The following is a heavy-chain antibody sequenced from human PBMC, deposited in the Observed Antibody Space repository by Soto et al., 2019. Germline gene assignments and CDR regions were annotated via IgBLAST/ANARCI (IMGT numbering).Heavy chain of an antibody. Sequence: PGGFLRLSCAASGFTFSNYGMHWVRQAPGKGLEWVAVISYDGSDKYYADSVKGRFSISRDNSKNTLYLQMNSLRAEDTAVYYCAKVTGYCSSSSCRRDYYYYYGMDVWGQGTTVTVSS. D-gene: IGHD2-2*01. V-gene: IGHV3-30*18. CDR3: AKVTGYCSSSSCRRDYYYYYGMDV. J-gene: IGHJ6*02. CDR1: GFTFSNYG. CDR2: ISYDGSDK.